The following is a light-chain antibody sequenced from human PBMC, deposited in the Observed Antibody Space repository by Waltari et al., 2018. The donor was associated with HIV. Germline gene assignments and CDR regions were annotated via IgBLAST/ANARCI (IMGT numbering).Light chain of an antibody. Sequence: QSVLNQSPSASGTPGPRVIIPCSGTSANNGSNTVTWYQQFPGTAPKLLIYSYGQRPSGVPERFSGSKSATSASLAIRGLRSEDEADYYCATWDDSLNAWVFGGGTKLTVL. J-gene: IGLJ3*02. CDR3: ATWDDSLNAWV. CDR1: SANNGSNT. V-gene: IGLV1-44*01. CDR2: SYG.